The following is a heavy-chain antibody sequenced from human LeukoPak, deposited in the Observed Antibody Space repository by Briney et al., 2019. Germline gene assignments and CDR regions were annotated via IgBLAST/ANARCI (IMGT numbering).Heavy chain of an antibody. V-gene: IGHV3-30*18. CDR3: AKLAQYSSGWYTVIDY. J-gene: IGHJ4*02. D-gene: IGHD6-19*01. CDR2: ISYDGSNK. CDR1: GFTFSDSA. Sequence: GESLKISCAASGFTFSDSAIHWVRQAPGKGLEWVAVISYDGSNKYYADSVKGRFTISRDNSKNTLYLQMNSLRAEDTAVYYCAKLAQYSSGWYTVIDYWGQGTLVTVSS.